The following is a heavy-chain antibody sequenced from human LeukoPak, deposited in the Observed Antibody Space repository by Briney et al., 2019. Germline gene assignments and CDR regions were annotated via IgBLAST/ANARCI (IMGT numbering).Heavy chain of an antibody. CDR2: ISYDGSNK. J-gene: IGHJ6*02. CDR1: GFTFSSYA. D-gene: IGHD4/OR15-4a*01. Sequence: PGRSLRLSCAASGFTFSSYAMHWVRQAPGKGLEWVAVISYDGSNKYYADSVKGRFTISRDNSKNTLYLQMNSLRAEDTAVYYCARGPPMTMGLYYYGMDVWGQGTTVTVSS. CDR3: ARGPPMTMGLYYYGMDV. V-gene: IGHV3-30-3*01.